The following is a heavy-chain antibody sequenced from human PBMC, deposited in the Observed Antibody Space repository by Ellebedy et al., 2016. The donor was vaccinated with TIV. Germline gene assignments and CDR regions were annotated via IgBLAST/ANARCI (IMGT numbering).Heavy chain of an antibody. CDR3: AKQGTDYDFWSGYYFGY. CDR2: ISYDGSNK. D-gene: IGHD3-3*01. CDR1: GFTFSSYG. J-gene: IGHJ4*02. V-gene: IGHV3-30*18. Sequence: GESLKISXAASGFTFSSYGMHWVRQAPGKGLEWVAVISYDGSNKYYADSVKGRFTISRDNSKNTLYLQMNSLRAEDTAVYYCAKQGTDYDFWSGYYFGYWGQGTLVTVSS.